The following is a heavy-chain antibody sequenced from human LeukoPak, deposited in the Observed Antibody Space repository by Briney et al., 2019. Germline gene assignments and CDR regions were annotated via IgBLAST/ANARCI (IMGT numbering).Heavy chain of an antibody. V-gene: IGHV1-46*01. CDR1: GYSFTIHY. J-gene: IGHJ4*02. CDR2: INPSRGST. D-gene: IGHD6-19*01. Sequence: VASVKVSCKASGYSFTIHYIHWVRQAPGQGLEWMGIINPSRGSTSYAQKFQGRVTVTRDMSTSTVYMDLSSLGSEDTAVYYCARGYSSDFGNWGQGTLVTVSS. CDR3: ARGYSSDFGN.